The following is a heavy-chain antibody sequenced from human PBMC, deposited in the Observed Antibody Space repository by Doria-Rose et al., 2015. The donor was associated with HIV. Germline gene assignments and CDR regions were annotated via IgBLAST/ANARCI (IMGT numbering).Heavy chain of an antibody. CDR3: ARIKSSRWYHKYYFDF. Sequence: SGPVLVKPTETLTLTCTVSGVSLSSPGMGVSWIRQPPGKALEWLANIFSDDERPYKTSLKSRLTISRVTSKSQVVLTMTDKDPVDTATHYCARIKSSRWYHKYYFDFWGQGTLVIVSA. CDR2: IFSDDER. D-gene: IGHD6-13*01. V-gene: IGHV2-26*01. CDR1: GVSLSSPGMG. J-gene: IGHJ4*02.